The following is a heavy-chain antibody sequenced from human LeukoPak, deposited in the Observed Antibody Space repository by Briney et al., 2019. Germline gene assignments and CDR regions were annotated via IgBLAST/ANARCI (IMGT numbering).Heavy chain of an antibody. CDR2: ISSSGSTI. CDR3: AELGITMIGGV. Sequence: GGSLRLSCAASGFTFSSDEMNWVRQAPGKGLEWVSYISSSGSTIYYADSVKGRFTISRDNAKNSLYLQMNSLRAEDTAVYYCAELGITMIGGVWGKGTTVTISS. J-gene: IGHJ6*04. CDR1: GFTFSSDE. V-gene: IGHV3-48*03. D-gene: IGHD3-10*02.